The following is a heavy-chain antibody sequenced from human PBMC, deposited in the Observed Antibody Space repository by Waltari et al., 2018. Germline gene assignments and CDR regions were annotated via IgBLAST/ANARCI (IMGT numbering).Heavy chain of an antibody. J-gene: IGHJ6*02. CDR2: INHSGST. V-gene: IGHV4-34*01. CDR3: ARGPMKTTNYYYDMDV. CDR1: GGSFSGYY. Sequence: QVQLQQWGAGLLKPSETLSLTCAVYGGSFSGYYWSWIRQPPGKGLEWIGEINHSGSTNYNPSLKSRVTISVDTSKNQVSLKLSSVTAADTAVYYCARGPMKTTNYYYDMDVWGQGTTVTVSS. D-gene: IGHD4-4*01.